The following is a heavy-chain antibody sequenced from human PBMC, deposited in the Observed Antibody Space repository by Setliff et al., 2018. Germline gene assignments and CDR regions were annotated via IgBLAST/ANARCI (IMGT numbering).Heavy chain of an antibody. J-gene: IGHJ4*02. CDR1: GYTFTTYG. CDR2: IAVYTGHT. V-gene: IGHV1-18*01. D-gene: IGHD2-8*01. Sequence: ASVKVSCKPSGYTFTTYGIAWVRQAPGPGLEWVGCIAVYTGHTSFAQKFEDRVSMPTDKSTNMAYMLLRGLRSDDTAVYYCLRLVRYCSRTTCKRTPGDEVWGQGTLVTVSS. CDR3: LRLVRYCSRTTCKRTPGDEV.